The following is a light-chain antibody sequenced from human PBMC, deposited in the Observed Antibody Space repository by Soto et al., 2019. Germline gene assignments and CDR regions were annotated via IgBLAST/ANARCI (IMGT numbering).Light chain of an antibody. CDR1: QSVSISY. CDR2: GAS. V-gene: IGKV3-20*01. J-gene: IGKJ3*01. CDR3: QQYGSSPLT. Sequence: IVLTHSPGTLSFSPGEIATLSFRASQSVSISYLAWYQQKPCQAPRLLIYGASSRATGIPDRFSGSGSGTDFTLTISRLEPEDFAVYYCQQYGSSPLTFGPATKVDIK.